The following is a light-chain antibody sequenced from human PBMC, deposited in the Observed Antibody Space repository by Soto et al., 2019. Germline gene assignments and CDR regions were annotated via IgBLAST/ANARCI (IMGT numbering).Light chain of an antibody. CDR3: QQYCSSPPT. CDR1: QSVSSSY. V-gene: IGKV3-20*01. Sequence: EIVLTQSPGTLSLSPGERATLSCSASQSVSSSYLAWDQQKPGQAPRLLIYGASSSATGIPDSFSGSVSGTDFTLIISRLEPEDCAVYYCQQYCSSPPTFGGGTKVQIK. CDR2: GAS. J-gene: IGKJ4*01.